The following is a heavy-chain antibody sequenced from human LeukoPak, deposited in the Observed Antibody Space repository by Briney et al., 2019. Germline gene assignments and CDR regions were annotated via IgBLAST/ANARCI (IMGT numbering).Heavy chain of an antibody. D-gene: IGHD1-14*01. CDR2: MKANGGKT. CDR3: ARDRTGFHYYYYGMDV. CDR1: GYTFTSYD. Sequence: GSVKLSCAASGYTFTSYDINWVRQAPGQGLEWMGWMKANGGKTGYAQKVKGRATMTRNISISTAYMELSSLRYEDTAVYYCARDRTGFHYYYYGMDVWGQGTTVTVSS. V-gene: IGHV1-8*01. J-gene: IGHJ6*02.